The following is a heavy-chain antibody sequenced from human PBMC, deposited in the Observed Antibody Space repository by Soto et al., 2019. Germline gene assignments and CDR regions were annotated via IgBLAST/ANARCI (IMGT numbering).Heavy chain of an antibody. J-gene: IGHJ3*02. CDR3: ARGDYYDSSGPFSDAFDI. CDR1: GFPFSSYG. V-gene: IGHV3-7*04. Sequence: PGGSLRLSCAASGFPFSSYGMHWVRPAPGKGLEWVANIKPDGSQKWYVDSVKGRFTISRDNAKKSLYLQMNSLRAEDTAVYYCARGDYYDSSGPFSDAFDIWGQGTMVTVSS. D-gene: IGHD3-22*01. CDR2: IKPDGSQK.